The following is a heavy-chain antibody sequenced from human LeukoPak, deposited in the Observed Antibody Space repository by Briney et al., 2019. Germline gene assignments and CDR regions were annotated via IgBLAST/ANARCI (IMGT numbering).Heavy chain of an antibody. V-gene: IGHV4-38-2*02. CDR1: GYSISSGYY. D-gene: IGHD5-12*01. CDR2: IYHSGST. CDR3: ARDIVATSSGFDY. J-gene: IGHJ4*02. Sequence: SETLSLTCTVSGYSISSGYYWGWIRPPPGKGLEWIGSIYHSGSTYYNPSLKSRVTISVDTSKNQFSLKLSSVTAADTAVYYCARDIVATSSGFDYWGQGTLVTVSS.